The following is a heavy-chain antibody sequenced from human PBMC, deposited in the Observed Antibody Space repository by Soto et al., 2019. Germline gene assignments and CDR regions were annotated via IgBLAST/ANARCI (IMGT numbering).Heavy chain of an antibody. CDR1: GGSFSGYY. Sequence: SETLSLTCAVYGGSFSGYYWSWIRQPPGKGLEWIGEINHSVSTNYNPSLKSRVTISVDTSKNQFSLKLSSVTAADTAVYYCAREAHEDCSSTSCPMGTAFDIWGQGTMVTVSS. CDR2: INHSVST. D-gene: IGHD2-2*01. V-gene: IGHV4-34*01. J-gene: IGHJ3*02. CDR3: AREAHEDCSSTSCPMGTAFDI.